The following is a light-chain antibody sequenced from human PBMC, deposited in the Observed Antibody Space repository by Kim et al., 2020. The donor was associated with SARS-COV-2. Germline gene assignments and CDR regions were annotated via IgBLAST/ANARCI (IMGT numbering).Light chain of an antibody. CDR2: DAS. CDR1: QSVNTK. J-gene: IGKJ1*01. CDR3: QQYKEWPT. Sequence: EIVMTQSPATLSVSPGESATLSCRASQSVNTKLAWYHQTPGQPPRLLIYDASTRATGVPARFTGSGSGTEFALTISSLQSEDFALYYCQQYKEWPTFGHGTKV. V-gene: IGKV3-15*01.